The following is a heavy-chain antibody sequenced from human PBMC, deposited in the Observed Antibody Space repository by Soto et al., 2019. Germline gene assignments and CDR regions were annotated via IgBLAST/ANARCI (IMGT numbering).Heavy chain of an antibody. V-gene: IGHV3-21*01. J-gene: IGHJ6*02. D-gene: IGHD3-3*01. CDR1: GFTFSGYS. CDR2: ISSSSSYI. CDR3: ARDSITIFGVHYYYGMDV. Sequence: LRLSCAASGFTFSGYSMNWVRQAPGKGLEWVSSISSSSSYIYYADSVKGRFTISRDNAKNSLYLQMNSLRAEDTAVYYCARDSITIFGVHYYYGMDVWGQGTTVTVSS.